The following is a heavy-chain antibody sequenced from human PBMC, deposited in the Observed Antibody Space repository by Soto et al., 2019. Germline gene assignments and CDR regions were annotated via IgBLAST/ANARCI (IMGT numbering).Heavy chain of an antibody. CDR3: ARQGGRIAVAGQFDY. CDR2: IYYSGST. V-gene: IGHV4-39*01. CDR1: GGSISSSSYY. J-gene: IGHJ4*02. Sequence: PSETLSLTCTVSGGSISSSSYYWGWIRQPPGKGLEWIGSIYYSGSTYYNPSLKSRVTISVDTSKNQFSLKLSSVTAADTAVYYCARQGGRIAVAGQFDYWGQGTLVTVSS. D-gene: IGHD6-19*01.